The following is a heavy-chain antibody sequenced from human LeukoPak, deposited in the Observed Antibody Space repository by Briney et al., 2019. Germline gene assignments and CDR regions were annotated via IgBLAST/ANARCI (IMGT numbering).Heavy chain of an antibody. CDR2: IIPILGIA. Sequence: GASVKVSCTASGGTFSSYAISWVRQAPGQGLEWMGRIIPILGIANYAQKFQGRVTITADKSTSTAYMELSSLRSEDTAVYYCARTYSSGWSKTNYFDYWGQGTLVTVSS. J-gene: IGHJ4*02. V-gene: IGHV1-69*04. CDR1: GGTFSSYA. D-gene: IGHD6-19*01. CDR3: ARTYSSGWSKTNYFDY.